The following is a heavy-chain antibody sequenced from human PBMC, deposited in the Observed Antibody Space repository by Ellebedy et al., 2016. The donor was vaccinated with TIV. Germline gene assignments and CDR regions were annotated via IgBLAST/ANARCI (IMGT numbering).Heavy chain of an antibody. J-gene: IGHJ6*02. CDR3: TTVFGFTMVRGVIITSDYYYGMDV. CDR1: GFTFSDAW. V-gene: IGHV3-15*01. CDR2: IKSKTDGGTT. Sequence: GESLKISCAASGFTFSDAWMSWVRQAPGKGLEWVGRIKSKTDGGTTDYAAPVKGRFTISRDDSKNTLYLQMNSLKTEDTAVYYCTTVFGFTMVRGVIITSDYYYGMDVWGQGTTVTVSS. D-gene: IGHD3-10*01.